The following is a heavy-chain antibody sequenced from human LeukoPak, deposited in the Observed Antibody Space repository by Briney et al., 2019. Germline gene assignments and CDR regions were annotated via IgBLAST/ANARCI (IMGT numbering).Heavy chain of an antibody. Sequence: PGGSLRLSCAASGFTFSDYYMSWIRQAPGKGLEWVSYISSSGSTIYYADPVKGRFTISRDNPKNTLYLQMNSLRTEDTSVYYCAANGADNSLQSWGQGTLVAVSS. CDR2: ISSSGSTI. J-gene: IGHJ5*02. D-gene: IGHD2-8*01. V-gene: IGHV3-11*04. CDR1: GFTFSDYY. CDR3: AANGADNSLQS.